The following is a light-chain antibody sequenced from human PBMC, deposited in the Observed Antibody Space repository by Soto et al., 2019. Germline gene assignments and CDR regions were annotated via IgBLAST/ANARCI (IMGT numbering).Light chain of an antibody. J-gene: IGKJ4*02. CDR3: KQYDSSSPFT. CDR2: DAS. V-gene: IGKV3-15*01. CDR1: QSINRR. Sequence: EIVLTQSPVTLSVSPGERATLSCRASQSINRRVAWYQQKPGQAPRLLISDASIRATGIPARFSGSGSGTEFTLTISSLQSEDFAVYYCKQYDSSSPFTFGGGTKVEIK.